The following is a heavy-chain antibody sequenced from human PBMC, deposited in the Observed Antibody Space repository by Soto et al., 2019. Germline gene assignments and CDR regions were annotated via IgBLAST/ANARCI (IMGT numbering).Heavy chain of an antibody. V-gene: IGHV3-33*01. J-gene: IGHJ4*02. D-gene: IGHD3-10*01. CDR1: GFTFSSYG. Sequence: QVQLVESGGGVVQPGRSLRLSCAASGFTFSSYGMHWVRQAPGKGLEWVAVIWYDGSNKYYADSVKGRFTISRDNSKNTLYLHMNSLRAEDTAVYYCARDNMVRGVTSGPYYFDYWGQGTLVTVSS. CDR3: ARDNMVRGVTSGPYYFDY. CDR2: IWYDGSNK.